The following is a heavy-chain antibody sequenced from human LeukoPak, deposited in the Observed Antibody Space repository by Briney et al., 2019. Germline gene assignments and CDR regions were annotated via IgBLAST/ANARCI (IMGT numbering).Heavy chain of an antibody. CDR3: ARQSPNDDGDYEPMDY. CDR1: GGSLRTYY. V-gene: IGHV4-59*08. Sequence: SETLSLTCTVSGGSLRTYYWNWIRQPPGKGLEWIGYIHYSGSTNYNPYLKSRVTISVDTSKKQFSLRLSSATAADTAIYYCARQSPNDDGDYEPMDYWGQGTLVTV. J-gene: IGHJ4*02. D-gene: IGHD4-17*01. CDR2: IHYSGST.